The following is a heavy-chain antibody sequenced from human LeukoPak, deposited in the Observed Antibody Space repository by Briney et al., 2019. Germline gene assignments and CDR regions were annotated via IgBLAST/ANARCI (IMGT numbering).Heavy chain of an antibody. J-gene: IGHJ4*02. Sequence: GGSLRLSCAASGFTFSGYWMSWVRQAPGKGLEWVANINLDGSVIHYVDSAKGRFTISRDNAKNSLYLQMKYLRAEDTALYYCATSDDSSGSDWGQGTLVTVSS. CDR1: GFTFSGYW. D-gene: IGHD3-22*01. CDR3: ATSDDSSGSD. V-gene: IGHV3-7*01. CDR2: INLDGSVI.